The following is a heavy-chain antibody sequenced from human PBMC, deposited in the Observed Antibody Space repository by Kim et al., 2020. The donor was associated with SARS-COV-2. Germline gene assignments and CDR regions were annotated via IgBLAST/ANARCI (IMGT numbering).Heavy chain of an antibody. D-gene: IGHD1-26*01. CDR1: GFTFSSYA. CDR2: ISGSGGST. Sequence: GGSLRLSCAASGFTFSSYAMSWVRQAPGKGLEWVSAISGSGGSTYYADSVKGRFTISRDNSKNTLYLQMNSLRAEDTAVYYCAIEEYYSGSVPTKGNFDYWGQGTLVTVSS. CDR3: AIEEYYSGSVPTKGNFDY. V-gene: IGHV3-23*01. J-gene: IGHJ4*02.